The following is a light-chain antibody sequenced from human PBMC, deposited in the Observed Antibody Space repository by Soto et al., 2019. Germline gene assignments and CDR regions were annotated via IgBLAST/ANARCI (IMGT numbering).Light chain of an antibody. CDR2: DVN. CDR1: SSDVGGYIF. CDR3: VSFVGGTYV. J-gene: IGLJ1*01. V-gene: IGLV2-8*01. Sequence: QSALTQPPSASGSPGQSVTISCTGTSSDVGGYIFVSWYQQHPGKAPKLMIYDVNKRPSGVPDRFSGSKSGNTASLTVSGLQAEDEADYYCVSFVGGTYVFGTGTKLTVL.